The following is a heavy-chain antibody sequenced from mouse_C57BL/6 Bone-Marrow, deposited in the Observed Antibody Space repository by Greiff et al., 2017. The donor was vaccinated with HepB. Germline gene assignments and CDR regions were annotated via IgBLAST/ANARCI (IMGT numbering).Heavy chain of an antibody. CDR1: GYSITSGYY. CDR2: ISYDGSN. D-gene: IGHD2-4*01. J-gene: IGHJ2*01. CDR3: ARSGLRRGY. V-gene: IGHV3-6*01. Sequence: LQESGPGLVKPSQSLSLTCSVTGYSITSGYYWNWIRQFPGNKLEWMGYISYDGSNNYNPSLKNRISITRDTSKNQFFLKLNSVTTEDTATYYCARSGLRRGYWGQGTTLTVSS.